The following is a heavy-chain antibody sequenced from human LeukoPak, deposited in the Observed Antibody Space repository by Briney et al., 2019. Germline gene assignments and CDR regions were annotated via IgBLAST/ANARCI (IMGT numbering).Heavy chain of an antibody. J-gene: IGHJ4*02. CDR2: INPNSGGT. Sequence: ASVKVSCKASGYTFTGYYMHWVRQAPGQGLEWMGWINPNSGGTNYAQTLQGRVTMTRDTSISTAYMELSRLRSDDTAVYYCATLGYCSSTSCLDLDYWGQGTLVTVSS. D-gene: IGHD2-2*03. CDR3: ATLGYCSSTSCLDLDY. CDR1: GYTFTGYY. V-gene: IGHV1-2*02.